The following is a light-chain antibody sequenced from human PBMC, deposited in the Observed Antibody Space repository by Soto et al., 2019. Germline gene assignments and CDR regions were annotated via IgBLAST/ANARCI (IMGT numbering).Light chain of an antibody. CDR1: SSSIGRNF. Sequence: QSVLTQPPSASGTPGQRVTISCSGSSSSIGRNFVHWYQQFPGTAPKLLIYRNNQRLSGVPDRFSGSKSGTSASLAISGLRSEDEADYYCAAWDDSLVFGGGTQLTVL. CDR3: AAWDDSLV. J-gene: IGLJ2*01. CDR2: RNN. V-gene: IGLV1-47*01.